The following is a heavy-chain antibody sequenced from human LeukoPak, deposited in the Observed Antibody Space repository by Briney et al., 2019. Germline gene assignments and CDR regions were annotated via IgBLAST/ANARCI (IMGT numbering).Heavy chain of an antibody. J-gene: IGHJ4*02. CDR1: GFTFSSYA. V-gene: IGHV3-23*01. CDR3: AKDSGYSYGTAFDY. D-gene: IGHD5-18*01. Sequence: PGVSLRLSCAASGFTFSSYAMSWVRQAPGKGLEWVSAISGSGGSTYYADSVKGRFTISRDNSKNTLYLQMNSLRAEDTAVYYCAKDSGYSYGTAFDYWGQGTLVTVSS. CDR2: ISGSGGST.